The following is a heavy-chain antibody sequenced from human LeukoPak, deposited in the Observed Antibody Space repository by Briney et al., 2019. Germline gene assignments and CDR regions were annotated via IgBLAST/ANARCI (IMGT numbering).Heavy chain of an antibody. V-gene: IGHV3-66*01. CDR3: ARVKEARHCDY. CDR1: GFTVRTNY. J-gene: IGHJ4*02. CDR2: IYSGGST. D-gene: IGHD6-6*01. Sequence: GGSLRLSCAASGFTVRTNYMSWVRQAPGQGLEWVSIIYSGGSTYYADSVKGRFTISRDNSKNTMFLQMDSLRGEDTGIYYCARVKEARHCDYWGQGTLVTVSS.